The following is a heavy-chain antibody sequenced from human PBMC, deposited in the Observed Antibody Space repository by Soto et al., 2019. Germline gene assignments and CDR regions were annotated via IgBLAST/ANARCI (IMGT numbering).Heavy chain of an antibody. V-gene: IGHV3-11*01. CDR2: ISRDGNAI. Sequence: GSLRLSCAAAGFIFSDYYMSWIRQAPGKGLEWLAYISRDGNAIFYADSVIGRFTVSRDNAKNSLFLQMDDLRAEDTAMFFCERGAEMSSLKKWFDPWGQGTLVTVSS. CDR1: GFIFSDYY. J-gene: IGHJ5*02. CDR3: ERGAEMSSLKKWFDP.